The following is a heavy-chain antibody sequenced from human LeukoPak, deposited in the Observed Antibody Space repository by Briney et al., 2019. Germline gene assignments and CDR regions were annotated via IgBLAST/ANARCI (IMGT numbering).Heavy chain of an antibody. J-gene: IGHJ4*02. Sequence: GGSLRLSCAASGFTFSNAWMSWVRQAPGKGLEWGGRIKSKTDGGTTDYAAPVKGRFTISRDDSKNTLYLQMNSLKTEDTAVYYCTHPSEHYYDSSGYYGDYWGQGTLVTVSS. D-gene: IGHD3-22*01. CDR1: GFTFSNAW. V-gene: IGHV3-15*01. CDR2: IKSKTDGGTT. CDR3: THPSEHYYDSSGYYGDY.